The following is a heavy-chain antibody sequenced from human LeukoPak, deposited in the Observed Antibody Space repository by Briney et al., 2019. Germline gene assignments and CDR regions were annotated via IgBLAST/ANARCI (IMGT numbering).Heavy chain of an antibody. CDR3: ARTGNTAVPPYFDY. V-gene: IGHV4-39*01. CDR2: IYYSGST. D-gene: IGHD3-10*01. J-gene: IGHJ4*02. CDR1: GGSISSSGYY. Sequence: SETLSLTCTVSGGSISSSGYYWGWIRQPPGKGLEWIGTIYYSGSTYYNPSLNSRVTISVDTSKNQFSLKLSSATAADTAVYYCARTGNTAVPPYFDYWGQGALVTVSS.